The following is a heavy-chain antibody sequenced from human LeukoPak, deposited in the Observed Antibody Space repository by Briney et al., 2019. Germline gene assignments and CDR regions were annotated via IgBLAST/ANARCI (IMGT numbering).Heavy chain of an antibody. CDR2: IIPIFGTA. J-gene: IGHJ6*02. D-gene: IGHD5-18*01. V-gene: IGHV1-69*01. Sequence: SVKVSCKASGGTFSSYAISWVRQAPGQGLEWMGGIIPIFGTANYAQKFQGRVTITADESTSTAYMELSSLRSEDTAVYYCARDRGGYSYGALNYYYYGMDVWGQGTTVTVSS. CDR3: ARDRGGYSYGALNYYYYGMDV. CDR1: GGTFSSYA.